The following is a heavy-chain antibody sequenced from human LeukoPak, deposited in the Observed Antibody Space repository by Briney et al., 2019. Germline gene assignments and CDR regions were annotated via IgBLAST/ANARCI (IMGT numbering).Heavy chain of an antibody. CDR2: IYYSGST. V-gene: IGHV4-31*03. Sequence: SQTLSLTCTVSGGSISSGGYYWSWIRQHPGKGMEWIGYIYYSGSTYYNPSLKSRVTISVDTSKNQFSLKLSPVTAADTAVYYCARDRVVATIIDYYYYGMDVWGQGTTVTVSS. D-gene: IGHD5-12*01. CDR3: ARDRVVATIIDYYYYGMDV. CDR1: GGSISSGGYY. J-gene: IGHJ6*02.